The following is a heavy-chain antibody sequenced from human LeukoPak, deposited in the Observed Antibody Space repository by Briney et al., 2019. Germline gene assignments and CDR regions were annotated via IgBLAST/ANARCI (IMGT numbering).Heavy chain of an antibody. V-gene: IGHV3-48*03. J-gene: IGHJ4*02. Sequence: GGSLRLSCAASGFTFSSYEMNWVRQAPGKGLEWVSYISSSGSTRYYADSVKGRFTISRDNAKNSLYLQLNSLRAEDTAVYCCARGIGSSTWPLALWGQGTLVTVSS. CDR3: ARGIGSSTWPLAL. D-gene: IGHD6-13*01. CDR2: ISSSGSTR. CDR1: GFTFSSYE.